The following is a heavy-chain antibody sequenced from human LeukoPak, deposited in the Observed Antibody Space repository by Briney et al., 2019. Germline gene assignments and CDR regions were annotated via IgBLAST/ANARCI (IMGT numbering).Heavy chain of an antibody. Sequence: ASVKVSSKASGYTFTSYGISWVRQAPGQGLEWMGWISAYNGNINYAQKLQGRVTMTTDTSTSTAYMELRSLRSDDTAVYYCARGKDYYDSSGYYFDYWGQGTLVTVSS. CDR1: GYTFTSYG. CDR3: ARGKDYYDSSGYYFDY. D-gene: IGHD3-22*01. J-gene: IGHJ4*02. CDR2: ISAYNGNI. V-gene: IGHV1-18*01.